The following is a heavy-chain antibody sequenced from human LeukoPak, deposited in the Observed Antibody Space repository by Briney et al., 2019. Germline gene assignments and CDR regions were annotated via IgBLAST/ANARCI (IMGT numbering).Heavy chain of an antibody. Sequence: ASVKVSCKASRYTFTSYDINWVREAAGQGLEWMGWMNPNSGNTGYAQKFQGRVTMTRNTSISTAYMELSSLRSEDTAAYYCAIGTRALRGGRSGSLRFDYWGQGTLVTVSS. D-gene: IGHD3-10*01. CDR2: MNPNSGNT. V-gene: IGHV1-8*01. J-gene: IGHJ4*02. CDR3: AIGTRALRGGRSGSLRFDY. CDR1: RYTFTSYD.